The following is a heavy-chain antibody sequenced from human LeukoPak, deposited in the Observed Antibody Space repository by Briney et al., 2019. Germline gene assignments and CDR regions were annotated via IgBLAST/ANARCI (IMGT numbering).Heavy chain of an antibody. J-gene: IGHJ5*02. CDR3: ARDLSDRVSDP. Sequence: GASVKVSCKASGYTFTSYGISWVRQAPGQGLEWMGGIIPIFGTANYAQKFQGRVTITADESTSTAYMELSSLRSEDTAVYYCARDLSDRVSDPWGQGTLVTVSS. D-gene: IGHD2-8*01. CDR2: IIPIFGTA. V-gene: IGHV1-69*13. CDR1: GYTFTSYG.